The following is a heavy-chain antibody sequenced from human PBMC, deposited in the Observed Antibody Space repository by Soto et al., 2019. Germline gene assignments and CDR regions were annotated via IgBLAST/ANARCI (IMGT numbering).Heavy chain of an antibody. CDR1: GGSASTGMYY. D-gene: IGHD2-8*01. Sequence: SETLCLTCTVSGGSASTGMYYWSWIRQPPGKGLEWIGNVYFTGTTIYNPSLTSRVTMSVDTYKDQFFLKLTSVTAADTAVYYCAIYCNNSDCRHLYDFDYWGLGTLVTVSS. J-gene: IGHJ4*02. V-gene: IGHV4-61*01. CDR2: VYFTGTT. CDR3: AIYCNNSDCRHLYDFDY.